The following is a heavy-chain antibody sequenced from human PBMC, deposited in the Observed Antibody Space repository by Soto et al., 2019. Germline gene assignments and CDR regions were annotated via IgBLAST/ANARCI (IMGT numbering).Heavy chain of an antibody. Sequence: GGSLRLSCAASGFIFSNAWISLVRLAPGKGLECVGRIKSKDDGGTTNYAAPVKGRFNISRDGSKNTLYLQMNGLKTEDTAVYYCTTGLSSKEYWGQGTMVTLSS. J-gene: IGHJ4*02. V-gene: IGHV3-15*01. CDR2: IKSKDDGGTT. CDR1: GFIFSNAW. D-gene: IGHD2-15*01. CDR3: TTGLSSKEY.